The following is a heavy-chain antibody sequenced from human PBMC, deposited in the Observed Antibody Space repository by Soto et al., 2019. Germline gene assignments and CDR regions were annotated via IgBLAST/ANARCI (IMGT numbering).Heavy chain of an antibody. J-gene: IGHJ6*02. CDR2: INHSVRT. CDR1: GGSFSGYY. V-gene: IGHV4-34*01. CDR3: ARGRRYYYCGMEI. Sequence: SETLSLTGAVYGGSFSGYYWSWIRQPPGKGLEWIGEINHSVRTNYNPSLKSRVTISVYTSKNQFSLKLSSVTAADTAVYYCARGRRYYYCGMEIWGQGTTVNVS.